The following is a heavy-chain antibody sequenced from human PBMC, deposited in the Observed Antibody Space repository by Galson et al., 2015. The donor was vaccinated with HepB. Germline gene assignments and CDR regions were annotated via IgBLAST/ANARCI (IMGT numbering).Heavy chain of an antibody. CDR3: ARVGYHYDSSGTSGAFDI. J-gene: IGHJ3*02. CDR2: ISAYNGNT. D-gene: IGHD3-22*01. CDR1: GFTFTSYH. Sequence: SVKVSCKASGFTFTSYHISWVRQAPGQGLEWMGWISAYNGNTNYAQKVQGRVTITTDTSTSTTYMELRSLRSDDTAVYYCARVGYHYDSSGTSGAFDIWGQGTMVTVSS. V-gene: IGHV1-18*01.